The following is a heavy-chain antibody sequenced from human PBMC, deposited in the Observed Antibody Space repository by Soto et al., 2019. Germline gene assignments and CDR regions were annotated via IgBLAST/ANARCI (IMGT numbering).Heavy chain of an antibody. CDR3: ARASVGIAAACIDY. D-gene: IGHD6-13*01. CDR1: GYTFTSYD. CDR2: MNLNSGNT. J-gene: IGHJ4*02. V-gene: IGHV1-8*01. Sequence: ASVKVSCKASGYTFTSYDINWVRQATGQGLEWMGWMNLNSGNTGYAQKFQGRVTMTRNTSISTAYMELSSLRSEDTAVYYCARASVGIAAACIDYWGQGTLVTVSS.